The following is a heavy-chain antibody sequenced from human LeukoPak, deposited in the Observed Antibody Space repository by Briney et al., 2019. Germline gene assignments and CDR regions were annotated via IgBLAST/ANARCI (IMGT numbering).Heavy chain of an antibody. Sequence: PSETLSLTCTVSGCSISSGYYWGWIRQPPGKGLEWIGSIYHSGSTYYNPSLKSRFTISVDTSKNHFSLKLSSVTAADTAVYYCARELPLQQLVPDAFDIWGQGTMVTVSS. D-gene: IGHD6-13*01. CDR2: IYHSGST. CDR1: GCSISSGYY. CDR3: ARELPLQQLVPDAFDI. J-gene: IGHJ3*02. V-gene: IGHV4-38-2*02.